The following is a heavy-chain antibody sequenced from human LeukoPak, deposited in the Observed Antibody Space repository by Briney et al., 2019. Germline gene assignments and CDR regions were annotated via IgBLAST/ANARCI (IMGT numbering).Heavy chain of an antibody. D-gene: IGHD4-17*01. CDR1: GGTFSSYA. CDR3: ARDPMTTVTPYYYYGMDV. CDR2: IIPILGIA. V-gene: IGHV1-69*04. J-gene: IGHJ6*02. Sequence: EASVKVSCKASGGTFSSYAISWVRQAPGQGLEWMGRIIPILGIANYAQKFQGRVTITADKSTSTAYMELSSLRSEDTAVYYCARDPMTTVTPYYYYGMDVWGQGTTVTVSS.